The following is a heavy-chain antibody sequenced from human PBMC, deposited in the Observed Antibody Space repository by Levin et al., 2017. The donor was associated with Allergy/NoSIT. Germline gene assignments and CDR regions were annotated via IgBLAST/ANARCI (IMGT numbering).Heavy chain of an antibody. Sequence: SVKVSCKASGGTFSSYTISWVRQAPGQGLEWMGRIIPILGIANYAQKFQGRVTITADKSTSTAYMELSSLRSEDTAVYYCASERTLLERIAQGSPRLVFRPWGQGTLVTVSS. CDR2: IIPILGIA. D-gene: IGHD1-1*01. CDR3: ASERTLLERIAQGSPRLVFRP. V-gene: IGHV1-69*02. CDR1: GGTFSSYT. J-gene: IGHJ5*02.